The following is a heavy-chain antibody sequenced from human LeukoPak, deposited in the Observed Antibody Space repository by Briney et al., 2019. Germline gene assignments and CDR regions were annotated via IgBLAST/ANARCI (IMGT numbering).Heavy chain of an antibody. V-gene: IGHV1-2*02. D-gene: IGHD1-26*01. CDR3: ARVYRISLNDAFDI. CDR2: INPYGGAT. Sequence: GASVKVSCKASGYTFIDHYIHWVRQAPGQGLEWMGWINPYGGATNFAQKFQGRVSMTRDTSISTAFMDLTTLTSDDTAVYYCARVYRISLNDAFDIWGQGTVVTVSS. CDR1: GYTFIDHY. J-gene: IGHJ3*02.